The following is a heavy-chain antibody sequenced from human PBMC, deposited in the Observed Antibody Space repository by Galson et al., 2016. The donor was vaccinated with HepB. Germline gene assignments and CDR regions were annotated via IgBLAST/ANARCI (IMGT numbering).Heavy chain of an antibody. CDR2: ISANGNST. CDR1: GFTFNSFV. J-gene: IGHJ4*02. V-gene: IGHV3-64D*09. Sequence: SLRLSCAASGFTFNSFVMHWVRQTPGRGLEYVSAISANGNSTYYTDSVKGRFTISRDNSKNTLYLQISSLRVVDSAVYYCVKSQADFWGQGTLVTVSS. CDR3: VKSQADF.